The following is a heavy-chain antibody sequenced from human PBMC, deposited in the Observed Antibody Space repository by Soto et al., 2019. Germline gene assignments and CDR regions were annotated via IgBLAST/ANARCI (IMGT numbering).Heavy chain of an antibody. V-gene: IGHV1-69*13. J-gene: IGHJ4*02. CDR3: SFAPSWTYQLTSY. D-gene: IGHD2-2*01. CDR1: GGMFYSSA. CDR2: IVPMNGSP. Sequence: SVKVSCKASGGMFYSSAINWVRQAPGQGLEWMGGIVPMNGSPKYAQEFLGRVTIAADASATTAYMDLSGLKSEDTAVYYCSFAPSWTYQLTSYCGRGPQVTVSS.